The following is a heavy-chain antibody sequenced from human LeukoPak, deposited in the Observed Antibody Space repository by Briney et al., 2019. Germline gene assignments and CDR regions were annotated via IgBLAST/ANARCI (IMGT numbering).Heavy chain of an antibody. CDR3: ARTYYYDSSGYYDPPDAFDI. CDR2: IYYSGST. D-gene: IGHD3-22*01. V-gene: IGHV4-59*01. Sequence: SETLSLTCTVSGGSISSYYWSWIRQPPGKGLEWIGYIYYSGSTNYNPSLKSRVTISVDTSKNQFSLKLSSVTAADTAVYYCARTYYYDSSGYYDPPDAFDIWGQGTMVTVSS. CDR1: GGSISSYY. J-gene: IGHJ3*02.